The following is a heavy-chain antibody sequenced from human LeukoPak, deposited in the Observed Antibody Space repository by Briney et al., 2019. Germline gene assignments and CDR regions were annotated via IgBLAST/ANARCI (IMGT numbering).Heavy chain of an antibody. V-gene: IGHV3-48*02. J-gene: IGHJ4*02. CDR1: GFTFSSYS. CDR3: ARASYSSSPDY. D-gene: IGHD6-13*01. Sequence: TGGSLRLSCAASGFTFSSYSMNWVRQAPGKGLEWGSYISPSSSAIYYADSVKGRFTISRDNAKNSLYLQVNSLRDEDTAVYYCARASYSSSPDYWGQGTLVTVSS. CDR2: ISPSSSAI.